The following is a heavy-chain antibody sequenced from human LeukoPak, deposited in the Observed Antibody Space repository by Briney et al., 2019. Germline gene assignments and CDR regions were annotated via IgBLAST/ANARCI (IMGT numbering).Heavy chain of an antibody. CDR2: ISAYNGNT. V-gene: IGHV1-18*01. Sequence: ASVKVSCKASGYTFSSFGISRVGQAPGQGVEWMGWISAYNGNTNYAQKLQGRVTMTTDTSTSTAYMELRSLRSDDTAVYYCARDSYSSSWLTDYWGQGTLVTVSS. J-gene: IGHJ4*02. CDR1: GYTFSSFG. D-gene: IGHD6-13*01. CDR3: ARDSYSSSWLTDY.